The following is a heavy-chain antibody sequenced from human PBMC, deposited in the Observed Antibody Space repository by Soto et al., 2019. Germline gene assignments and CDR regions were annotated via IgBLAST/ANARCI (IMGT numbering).Heavy chain of an antibody. V-gene: IGHV4-61*01. CDR3: ARNYDFWSGPDY. CDR1: GGSVSSGSYY. Sequence: QVQLQESGPGLVKPSETLSLTCTVSGGSVSSGSYYWSWIRQPPGKGLEWIGYIYYSGSTNYNPSLSSRVTISVDTSKNQFSLKLSSVTAADTAVYYCARNYDFWSGPDYWGQGTLVTVSS. CDR2: IYYSGST. D-gene: IGHD3-3*01. J-gene: IGHJ4*02.